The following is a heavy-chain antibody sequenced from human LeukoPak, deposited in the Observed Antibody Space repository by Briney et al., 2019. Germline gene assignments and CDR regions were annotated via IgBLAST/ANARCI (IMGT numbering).Heavy chain of an antibody. CDR1: GGTFSSYA. D-gene: IGHD5-18*01. CDR2: IIPIFGTA. Sequence: AASVKVSCKASGGTFSSYAISWVRQAPGQGLEWMGGIIPIFGTANYAQKFQGRVTITTDESTSTAYMELSSLRSEDTAVYYCAIQYTAMVSGFDYWGQGTLVTVSS. J-gene: IGHJ4*02. CDR3: AIQYTAMVSGFDY. V-gene: IGHV1-69*05.